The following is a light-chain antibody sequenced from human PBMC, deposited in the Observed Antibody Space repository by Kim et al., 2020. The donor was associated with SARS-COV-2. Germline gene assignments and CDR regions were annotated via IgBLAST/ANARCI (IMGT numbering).Light chain of an antibody. CDR3: SAWDSGLCAVV. CDR1: SNNVSDQG. V-gene: IGLV10-54*04. J-gene: IGLJ2*01. CDR2: ANN. Sequence: QTASPTCTGNSNNVSDQGAGWLRQHQDQPPKLLSCANNHRPSGASERFSASRSGNTASLTITGLQPEDEADYYGSAWDSGLCAVVFGGGTQLTVL.